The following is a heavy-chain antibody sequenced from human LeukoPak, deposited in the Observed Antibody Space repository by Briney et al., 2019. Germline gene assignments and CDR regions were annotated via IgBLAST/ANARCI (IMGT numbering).Heavy chain of an antibody. CDR1: RYPFTDYA. Sequence: ASVKVSCKAFRYPFTDYAMHWVRQAPGQGLEWMGWIHVGNGNTEYSQKFQGRVTITRDTPATTTYMELSSLRSEDTAVYYCARGSGSYERNAFDIWGQGTMVTVSS. CDR3: ARGSGSYERNAFDI. V-gene: IGHV1-3*01. CDR2: IHVGNGNT. D-gene: IGHD1-26*01. J-gene: IGHJ3*02.